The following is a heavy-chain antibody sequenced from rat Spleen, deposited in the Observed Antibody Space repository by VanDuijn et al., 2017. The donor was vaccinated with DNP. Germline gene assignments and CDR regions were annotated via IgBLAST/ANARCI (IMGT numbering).Heavy chain of an antibody. CDR1: GFTFSNYY. Sequence: EVQLVESGGGLVQPGRSLKLSCAASGFTFSNYYMAWVRQAPKKGLEWVATISTSGSRTYYPDSVKGRFTISRDNAKSSLYLQMNSLKSEDTATYYCARHVGGSYYYPDYWGQGVMVTVSS. D-gene: IGHD1-12*02. V-gene: IGHV5-25*01. CDR3: ARHVGGSYYYPDY. J-gene: IGHJ2*01. CDR2: ISTSGSRT.